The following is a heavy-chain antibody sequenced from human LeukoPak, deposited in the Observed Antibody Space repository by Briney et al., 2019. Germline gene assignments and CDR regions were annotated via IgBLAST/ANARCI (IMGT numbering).Heavy chain of an antibody. J-gene: IGHJ4*02. Sequence: GASVKVSCKASGYTFTSYDINWVRQATGQGLEWMGWMNPNSGNTGYAQKFQGRVTMTRDTSISTVYMELSRLRSDDTAVYYCARESVVLMSPDYWGQGTLVTVSS. CDR2: MNPNSGNT. D-gene: IGHD2-8*01. CDR1: GYTFTSYD. V-gene: IGHV1-8*01. CDR3: ARESVVLMSPDY.